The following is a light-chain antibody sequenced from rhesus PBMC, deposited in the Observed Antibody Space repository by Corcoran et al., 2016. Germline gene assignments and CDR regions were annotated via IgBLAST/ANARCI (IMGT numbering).Light chain of an antibody. CDR1: QSLLHRDGYTY. CDR3: MQGTQLPWT. V-gene: IGKV2-78*01. J-gene: IGKJ1*01. CDR2: LGS. Sequence: DIVMTQTPLSLPVTPGEPASISCRSSQSLLHRDGYTYLDWYLQKPGLSPQLWIYLGSKRASGVPVRVRGRGSCTDVTLKRRRVEAEEGGGYYCMQGTQLPWTFGQGTKGEIK.